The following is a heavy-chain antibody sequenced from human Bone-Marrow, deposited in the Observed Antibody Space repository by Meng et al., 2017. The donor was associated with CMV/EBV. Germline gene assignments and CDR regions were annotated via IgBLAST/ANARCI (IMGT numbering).Heavy chain of an antibody. J-gene: IGHJ5*02. CDR2: MSPNSGNT. CDR3: ARGRRSSWSDWFDP. CDR1: GYTFTSYD. D-gene: IGHD3-3*01. V-gene: IGHV1-8*01. Sequence: ASVKVSCKASGYTFTSYDINWVRQATGQGLEWMGWMSPNSGNTGYAQKFQGRVTMTRNTSISTAYMELSSLRSEDTAVYYCARGRRSSWSDWFDPWGQGNLVTVSS.